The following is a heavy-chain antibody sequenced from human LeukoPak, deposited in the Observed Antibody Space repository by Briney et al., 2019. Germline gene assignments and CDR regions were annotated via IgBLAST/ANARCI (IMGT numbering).Heavy chain of an antibody. V-gene: IGHV4-39*01. CDR1: GGSISSGDYY. D-gene: IGHD6-25*01. J-gene: IGHJ5*02. Sequence: PPETLSLTCIVSGGSISSGDYYWAWLRQPPGRGLEWIGNVHHTGKVDYNPSLRSRVSMYVDKSKNQFSLKLTSVTAADTAIYYCARHLAAHNWFDPWGQGALVTISS. CDR3: ARHLAAHNWFDP. CDR2: VHHTGKV.